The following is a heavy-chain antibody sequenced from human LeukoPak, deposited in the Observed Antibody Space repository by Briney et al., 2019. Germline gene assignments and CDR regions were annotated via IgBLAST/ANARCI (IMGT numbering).Heavy chain of an antibody. D-gene: IGHD6-13*01. CDR2: INHSGST. V-gene: IGHV4-34*01. J-gene: IGHJ6*02. CDR3: ARNRGGYSSSWSSPYYYYGMDV. Sequence: SETLSLTCAVYGGSFSGNYWSWIRQPPGKGLEWIGDINHSGSTNYNPSLKSRVTISVDTSKNQLSLKLSSVTAADTAVYYCARNRGGYSSSWSSPYYYYGMDVWGQGTTVTV. CDR1: GGSFSGNY.